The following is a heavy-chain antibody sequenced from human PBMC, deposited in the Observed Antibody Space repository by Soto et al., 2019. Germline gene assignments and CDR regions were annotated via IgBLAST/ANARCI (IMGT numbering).Heavy chain of an antibody. CDR1: GYSFTSYW. V-gene: IGHV5-10-1*01. Sequence: GESLKISCKGSGYSFTSYWISWVRQMPGKGLEWMGRIDPSDSYTNYSPSFQGHVTISADKSISTAYLQWSSLKASDTAMYYCARQVAKSFYYYGMDVWGQGTTVTVSS. CDR3: ARQVAKSFYYYGMDV. CDR2: IDPSDSYT. D-gene: IGHD2-15*01. J-gene: IGHJ6*02.